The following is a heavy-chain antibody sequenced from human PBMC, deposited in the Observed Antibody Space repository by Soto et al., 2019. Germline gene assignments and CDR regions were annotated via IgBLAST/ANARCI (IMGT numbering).Heavy chain of an antibody. CDR1: GDAISSYY. V-gene: IGHV4-59*08. J-gene: IGHJ4*02. CDR3: ARQYCTSNHCDPGYFDY. Sequence: SETLSLTCTVSGDAISSYYWNWIRQSPGKGLEWIGYIHYSGSSNYNPSLKSRVTMSPDTSKNQFSLKLSSVTAADTAVYYCARQYCTSNHCDPGYFDYWGQGALVTVSS. D-gene: IGHD2-2*01. CDR2: IHYSGSS.